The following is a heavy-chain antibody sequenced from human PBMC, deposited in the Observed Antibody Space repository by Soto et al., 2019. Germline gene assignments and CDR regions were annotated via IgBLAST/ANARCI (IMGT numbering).Heavy chain of an antibody. Sequence: SETLSLTCTVSGGSMRNYFWTWIRQPPGKGLEWIGYIHYSGTTSFFPSYNPSLRSRVTISEDTSKNQFSLKLLSVTTADTAVYFCAAGEASSRNLAPYYLDFWGQGPLVTV. CDR2: IHYSGTT. CDR1: GGSMRNYF. D-gene: IGHD6-13*01. CDR3: AAGEASSRNLAPYYLDF. J-gene: IGHJ4*02. V-gene: IGHV4-59*01.